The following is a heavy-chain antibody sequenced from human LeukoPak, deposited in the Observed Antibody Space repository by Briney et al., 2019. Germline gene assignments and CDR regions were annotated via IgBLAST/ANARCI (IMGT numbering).Heavy chain of an antibody. CDR1: GYTFTSYY. V-gene: IGHV1-46*01. Sequence: GASVTVSCKASGYTFTSYYMHWVRQAPGQGLEWMGLINPSGGSTSYAQKFQGRVTMTRDTSTSTVYMELSSLRSEDTAVYYCARVSVAAWAIRSYYYYGMDVWGQGTTVTVSS. CDR2: INPSGGST. J-gene: IGHJ6*02. CDR3: ARVSVAAWAIRSYYYYGMDV. D-gene: IGHD5-12*01.